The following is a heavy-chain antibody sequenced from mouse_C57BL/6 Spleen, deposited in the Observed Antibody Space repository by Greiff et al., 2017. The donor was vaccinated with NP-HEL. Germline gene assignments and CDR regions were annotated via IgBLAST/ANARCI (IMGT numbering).Heavy chain of an antibody. Sequence: EVKLVESGEGLVKPGGSLTLSCAASGFTFSSYAMSWVRQTPEKRLEWVAYISSGGDYIYYADTVKGRFTISRDNARNTLYLQMSSLKSEDTAMYYCTREGYDGFAYWGQGTLVTVSA. CDR3: TREGYDGFAY. CDR1: GFTFSSYA. J-gene: IGHJ3*01. V-gene: IGHV5-9-1*02. CDR2: ISSGGDYI. D-gene: IGHD2-2*01.